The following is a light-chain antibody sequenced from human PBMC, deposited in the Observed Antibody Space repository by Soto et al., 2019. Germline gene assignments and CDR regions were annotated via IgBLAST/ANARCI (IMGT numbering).Light chain of an antibody. CDR3: QSYDSSLSGYVV. CDR1: SSNIGAGCD. J-gene: IGLJ2*01. V-gene: IGLV1-40*02. Sequence: QAVVTQPPSVSGAPGQRVTISCTGSSSNIGAGCDGHWYQQLPGTAPKLLIYGNSNRPSGVPDRFSGSKSGTSASLAITGLQAEDEADYYCQSYDSSLSGYVVFGGGTKVTVL. CDR2: GNS.